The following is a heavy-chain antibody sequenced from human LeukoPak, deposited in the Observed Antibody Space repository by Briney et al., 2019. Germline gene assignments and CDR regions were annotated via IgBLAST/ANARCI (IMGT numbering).Heavy chain of an antibody. CDR1: GYTFTSYA. CDR3: ARGRMAAAGH. J-gene: IGHJ4*02. D-gene: IGHD6-13*01. Sequence: VSLKVSCKAAGYTFTSYAMNWVRRARRPGLEWMGWINTNTGNPTYAQGFTGRFVFSLDTSVSTAYLQISSLKAEDTAVYYCARGRMAAAGHWGQGTLVTVSS. CDR2: INTNTGNP. V-gene: IGHV7-4-1*02.